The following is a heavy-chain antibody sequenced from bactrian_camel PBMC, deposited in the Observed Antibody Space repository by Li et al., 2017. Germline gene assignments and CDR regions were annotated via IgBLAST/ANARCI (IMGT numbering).Heavy chain of an antibody. CDR3: AADPGRCGRQFDY. CDR2: FDRLGST. J-gene: IGHJ4*01. D-gene: IGHD6*01. V-gene: IGHV3S53*01. Sequence: HVQLVESGGGVVQAGGSLRLSCAASGITVRFYCMGWFRQAPGKEREGVASFDRLGSTSYADSVKGRFTISKDNAKNTVYLQMNSLEPEDTAMYYCAADPGRCGRQFDYWGQGTQVTVS. CDR1: GITVRFYC.